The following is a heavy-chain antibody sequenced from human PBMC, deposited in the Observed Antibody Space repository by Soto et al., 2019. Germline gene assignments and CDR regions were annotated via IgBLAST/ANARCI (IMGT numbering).Heavy chain of an antibody. CDR3: ARGGYSSGWYPQYYFDY. J-gene: IGHJ4*02. V-gene: IGHV4-30-4*01. CDR1: GFSLSSGYYY. D-gene: IGHD6-19*01. CDR2: IYYSGST. Sequence: SETLSLICTFSGFSLSSGYYYLRWIRPPPGKGLEWIGYIYYSGSTYYNPSLKSRVTISVDTSKNQFSLKLSSVTAADTAVYYCARGGYSSGWYPQYYFDYWGQGTLVTVSS.